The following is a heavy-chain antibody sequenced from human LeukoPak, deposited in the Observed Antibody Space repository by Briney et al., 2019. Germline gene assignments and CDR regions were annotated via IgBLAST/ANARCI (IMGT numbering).Heavy chain of an antibody. Sequence: GGSLRLSCAASGFNFVDYGMHWVRQAPGKGLEWVSSVNWNSGSTAYADSVQGRFTVSRDNAKKSVSLKMDSLRPDDTALYYCTKDAGVGSSSPSFYFYMDAWGKGTTVSVSS. CDR2: VNWNSGST. CDR1: GFNFVDYG. D-gene: IGHD6-6*01. J-gene: IGHJ6*03. V-gene: IGHV3-9*01. CDR3: TKDAGVGSSSPSFYFYMDA.